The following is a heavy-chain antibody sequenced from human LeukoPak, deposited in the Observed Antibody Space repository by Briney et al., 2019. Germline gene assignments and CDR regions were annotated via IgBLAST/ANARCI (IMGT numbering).Heavy chain of an antibody. CDR1: GDPITSTPYY. D-gene: IGHD4-23*01. CDR3: ARHLNSGGNSPLVY. Sequence: SETLSLTCTVSGDPITSTPYYWGWIRQSPGKGLEWIGIIYYSGSTYYNPSLKSRVTMSVDTSKNQFSLKLNSVTAADTAVYFCARHLNSGGNSPLVYWGQGTLVTVSS. J-gene: IGHJ4*02. CDR2: IYYSGST. V-gene: IGHV4-39*01.